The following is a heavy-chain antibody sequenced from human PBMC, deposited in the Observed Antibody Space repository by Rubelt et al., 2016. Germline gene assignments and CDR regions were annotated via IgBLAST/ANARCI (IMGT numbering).Heavy chain of an antibody. J-gene: IGHJ6*02. CDR2: ISSSSSYI. D-gene: IGHD2-2*01. CDR3: AKDHLIVVVPAASDYYYGMDV. Sequence: GKGLEWVSSISSSSSYIYYADSVKGRFTISRDNSKNTLYLQMNSLRAEDTAVYYCAKDHLIVVVPAASDYYYGMDVWGQGTTVTVSS. V-gene: IGHV3-21*04.